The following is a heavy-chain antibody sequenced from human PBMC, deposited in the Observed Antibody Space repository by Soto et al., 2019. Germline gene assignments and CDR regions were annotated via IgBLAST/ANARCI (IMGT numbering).Heavy chain of an antibody. D-gene: IGHD3-10*01. Sequence: QVQLVESGGGVVQPGRSLRLSCAASGFTFSSYGMHWVRQAPGKGLEWGAVISYDGSNKYYADSVKGRFTISRDNSKNTLYLQMNSLRAEDTAVYYCAKDVYYGSESHDQDAFDIWRQGTMVTVSS. CDR2: ISYDGSNK. V-gene: IGHV3-30*18. CDR3: AKDVYYGSESHDQDAFDI. CDR1: GFTFSSYG. J-gene: IGHJ3*02.